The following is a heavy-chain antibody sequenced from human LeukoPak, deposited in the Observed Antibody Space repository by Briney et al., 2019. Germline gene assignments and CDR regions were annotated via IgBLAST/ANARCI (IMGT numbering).Heavy chain of an antibody. Sequence: SVTVSCTASGGTFSSYAISWVRQAPGQGLEWMGGIIPIFGTANYAQKFQGRVTITADESTSTAHMELSSLRSEDTAVYYCAREGQVGSSWYGGFDYWGQGTLVTVSS. CDR3: AREGQVGSSWYGGFDY. V-gene: IGHV1-69*01. CDR2: IIPIFGTA. CDR1: GGTFSSYA. D-gene: IGHD6-13*01. J-gene: IGHJ4*02.